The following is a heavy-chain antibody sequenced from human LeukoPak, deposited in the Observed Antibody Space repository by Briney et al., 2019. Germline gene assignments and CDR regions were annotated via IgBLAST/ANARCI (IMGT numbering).Heavy chain of an antibody. D-gene: IGHD2-21*01. V-gene: IGHV3-48*01. Sequence: PGGSLRLSCAASEITFSTYNMNWVRQAPGKGLEWLSYIGSSYNIHYADSVKGRFTISRGNAKNALYLQMNSLGAEDTAIYYCVRDRDWAFAYWGQGTLVTVSS. CDR1: EITFSTYN. CDR2: IGSSYNI. CDR3: VRDRDWAFAY. J-gene: IGHJ4*02.